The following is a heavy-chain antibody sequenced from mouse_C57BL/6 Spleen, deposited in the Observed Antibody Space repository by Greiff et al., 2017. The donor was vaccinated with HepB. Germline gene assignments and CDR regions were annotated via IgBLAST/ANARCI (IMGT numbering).Heavy chain of an antibody. CDR1: GYTFTSYW. D-gene: IGHD1-1*01. V-gene: IGHV1-55*01. J-gene: IGHJ2*01. Sequence: QVQLQQPGAELVKPGASVKMSCKASGYTFTSYWITWVKQRPGQGLEWIGDFYPGSGSTNYNEKFKSKATLTVDTSSSTAYMQLSGLTSEDSAVYYCARFIAFFDYWGRGTTLTVSS. CDR2: FYPGSGST. CDR3: ARFIAFFDY.